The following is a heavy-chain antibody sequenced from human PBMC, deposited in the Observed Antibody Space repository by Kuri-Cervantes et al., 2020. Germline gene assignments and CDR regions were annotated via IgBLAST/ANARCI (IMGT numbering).Heavy chain of an antibody. Sequence: ASVKVSCKASGYTFTSYGISWVRQAPGQGLEWMGWIGAYNAKTNYAQTLQGRVTMTTDTSTGTAYMELSSLRSDDTAVYYCARDAGPLYCSGGSCYFLDNWFDPWGQGTLVTVSS. J-gene: IGHJ5*02. CDR2: IGAYNAKT. D-gene: IGHD2-15*01. CDR3: ARDAGPLYCSGGSCYFLDNWFDP. V-gene: IGHV1-18*01. CDR1: GYTFTSYG.